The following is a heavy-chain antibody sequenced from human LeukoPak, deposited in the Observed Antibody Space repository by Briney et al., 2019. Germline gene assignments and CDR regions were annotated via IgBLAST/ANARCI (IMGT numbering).Heavy chain of an antibody. CDR1: GFTFSDYY. CDR2: ISSSGSTI. V-gene: IGHV3-11*01. D-gene: IGHD3-22*01. J-gene: IGHJ4*02. CDR3: ARYYYDSSGYYYFDY. Sequence: GGSLRLSCAASGFTFSDYYMSWIRQDPGKGLEWVSYISSSGSTIYYADSVKGRFTISRDNAKNSLYLQMNSLRAEDTAVYYCARYYYDSSGYYYFDYWGQGTLVTVSS.